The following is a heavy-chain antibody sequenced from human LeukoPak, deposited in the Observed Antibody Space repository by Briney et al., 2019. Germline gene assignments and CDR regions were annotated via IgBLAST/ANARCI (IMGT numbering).Heavy chain of an antibody. J-gene: IGHJ6*03. CDR3: ARDRTFGDVLTPPYMDV. CDR2: IYYSGST. CDR1: GGSISSSSYY. Sequence: SETLSLTCTVSGGSISSSSYYWGWIRQPPGKGLEWVGSIYYSGSTYYSPSLKSRVTISVDTSKNQFSLKLSSVTAADTAFYYCARDRTFGDVLTPPYMDVWGKGTTVTVSS. D-gene: IGHD3-9*01. V-gene: IGHV4-39*07.